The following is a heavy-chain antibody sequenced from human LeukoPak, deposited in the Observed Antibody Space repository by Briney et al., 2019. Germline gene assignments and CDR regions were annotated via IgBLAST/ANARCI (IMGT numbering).Heavy chain of an antibody. V-gene: IGHV3-7*01. D-gene: IGHD2/OR15-2a*01. Sequence: GGSLRLSCAASKFTFSTYWMSWVRQAPGKGLECVANIKNDGSEKYFVDSVKGRFTISRDNAKNSLYLQMNSLRAEDTAVYYCARVLSMRGGAGPGDYYYYMDVWGKGTTVTVSS. CDR1: KFTFSTYW. CDR3: ARVLSMRGGAGPGDYYYYMDV. J-gene: IGHJ6*03. CDR2: IKNDGSEK.